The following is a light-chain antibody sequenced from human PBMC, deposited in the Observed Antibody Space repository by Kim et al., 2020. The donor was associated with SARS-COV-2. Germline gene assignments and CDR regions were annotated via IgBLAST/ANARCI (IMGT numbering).Light chain of an antibody. Sequence: AVHLPRPHTSKAVGGYNYVTWYQQNPRKAPKRMIYHVTPRPSGVPVRFSGSMSGNTASLPISGLQAEDGADYYCRSFAGSYTFFVFRSGTKVTVL. CDR2: HVT. V-gene: IGLV2-11*01. CDR1: SKAVGGYNY. CDR3: RSFAGSYTFFV. J-gene: IGLJ1*01.